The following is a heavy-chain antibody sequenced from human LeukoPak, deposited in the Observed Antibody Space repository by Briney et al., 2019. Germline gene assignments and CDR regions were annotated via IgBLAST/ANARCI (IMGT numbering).Heavy chain of an antibody. J-gene: IGHJ4*02. Sequence: GGSLRLSCAASGFTFSSYAMSWVRQAPGKGLEWVSAISGSGGSTYYADSVKGRFTISRDNSKNTLYLQMNSLRAEDTAVYYCAKGPLRYFDWLSSYFDYWGQGTWSPSPQ. CDR3: AKGPLRYFDWLSSYFDY. CDR2: ISGSGGST. V-gene: IGHV3-23*01. CDR1: GFTFSSYA. D-gene: IGHD3-9*01.